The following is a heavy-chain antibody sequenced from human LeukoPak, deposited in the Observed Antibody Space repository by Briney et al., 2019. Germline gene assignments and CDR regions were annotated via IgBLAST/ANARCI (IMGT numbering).Heavy chain of an antibody. J-gene: IGHJ4*02. V-gene: IGHV4-38-2*01. Sequence: SETLSLTCAVSGYSISSGYYWGWIRQPPGKGLEWIGRIHHSGSTYYNPSLNSRVTISVDTSKNQFSLKLSSVTAADTAVYYCARHVDTMIVVVITQFDYWGQGTLVTVSS. CDR2: IHHSGST. CDR1: GYSISSGYY. D-gene: IGHD3-22*01. CDR3: ARHVDTMIVVVITQFDY.